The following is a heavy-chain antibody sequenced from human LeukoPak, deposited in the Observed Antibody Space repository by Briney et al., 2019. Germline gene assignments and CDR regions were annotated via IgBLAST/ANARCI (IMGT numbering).Heavy chain of an antibody. CDR2: ITSKTAGGTT. CDR3: TTNLGDF. Sequence: PGGSLRLSCAASGSTFSNAWMSWVRQAPGKGLEWVGRITSKTAGGTTDYAAPVNGRFIISRDDSENTLYLQMHSLKTEDTAVYHCTTNLGDFWGQGTPVTVSS. CDR1: GSTFSNAW. J-gene: IGHJ4*02. V-gene: IGHV3-15*01.